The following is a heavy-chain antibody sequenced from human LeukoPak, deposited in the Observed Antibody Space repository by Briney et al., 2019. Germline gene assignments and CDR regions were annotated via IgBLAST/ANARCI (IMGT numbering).Heavy chain of an antibody. J-gene: IGHJ3*02. CDR1: GYTFNGYY. CDR3: ARVGVYYILTGYYRAFDI. CDR2: INPNSGGT. Sequence: ASVKVSCKASGYTFNGYYMHWVRQAPGQGLEWMGWINPNSGGTNYAQKFQGRVTMTRDTSISTAYMELSRLRSDDTAVYYCARVGVYYILTGYYRAFDIWGQGTMVTVSS. D-gene: IGHD3-9*01. V-gene: IGHV1-2*02.